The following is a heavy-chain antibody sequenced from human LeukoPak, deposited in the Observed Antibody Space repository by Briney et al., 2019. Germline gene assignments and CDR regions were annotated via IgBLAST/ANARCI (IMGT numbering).Heavy chain of an antibody. D-gene: IGHD2-8*01. CDR3: AKMAELYEWVLGAFDI. CDR2: ISYDGSNK. V-gene: IGHV3-30*18. J-gene: IGHJ3*02. CDR1: GFTFSSYG. Sequence: PGGSLRLSCAASGFTFSSYGMHWVRQAPGKGLEWVAVISYDGSNKYYADSVKGRFTISRDNSKNTLYLQMNSLRAEDTAVYYCAKMAELYEWVLGAFDIWGQGTMVTVS.